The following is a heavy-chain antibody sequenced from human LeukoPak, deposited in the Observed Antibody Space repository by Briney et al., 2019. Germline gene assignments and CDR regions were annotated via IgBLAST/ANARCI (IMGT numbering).Heavy chain of an antibody. CDR2: ISGSGGST. D-gene: IGHD5-24*01. CDR1: GFTFSSYA. V-gene: IGHV3-23*01. J-gene: IGHJ4*02. Sequence: QTGGSLRLSCAASGFTFSSYAMSWVRQAPGKGLEWVSAISGSGGSTYYADSVKGRFTISRDNSKNTLYLQMNSLRAEDTAVYYCAKVFHRVEMATGIDYWGQGTLVTVSS. CDR3: AKVFHRVEMATGIDY.